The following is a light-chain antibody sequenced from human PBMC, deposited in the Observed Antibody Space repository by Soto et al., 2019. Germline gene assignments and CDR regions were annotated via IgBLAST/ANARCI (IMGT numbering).Light chain of an antibody. CDR1: QGVGGW. CDR3: QQTHSLPLS. V-gene: IGKV1-12*01. CDR2: ATS. Sequence: QMTQSPSSVSASIGDRVTMXXRASQGVGGWLAWYQQKPGKVPKLXIYATSSLHSGVPSRFSGSGSGTDFTLSISSLQPEDFATYYCQQTHSLPLSFGPGTKVDIK. J-gene: IGKJ3*01.